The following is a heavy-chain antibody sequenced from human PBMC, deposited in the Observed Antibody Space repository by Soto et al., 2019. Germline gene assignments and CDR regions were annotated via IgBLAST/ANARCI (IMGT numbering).Heavy chain of an antibody. J-gene: IGHJ6*02. CDR1: GFSLSTSGMC. D-gene: IGHD5-12*01. V-gene: IGHV2-70*01. CDR3: ARMKGGYSGYDAYYYYYYGMDV. CDR2: IDWVDDK. Sequence: SGPTLVNPTQTLTLTWTFSGFSLSTSGMCVSWIRQPPGKALEWLALIDWVDDKYYSTSLKTRLTISKDTSKNQVVLTMTNMDPVDTATYYCARMKGGYSGYDAYYYYYYGMDVWGQGTTVTVSS.